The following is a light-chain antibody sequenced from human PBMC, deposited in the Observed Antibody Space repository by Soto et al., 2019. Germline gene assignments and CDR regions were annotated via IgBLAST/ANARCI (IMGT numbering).Light chain of an antibody. CDR2: GAS. V-gene: IGKV3-15*01. CDR1: QSVSSN. J-gene: IGKJ1*01. CDR3: QQYNNWPPWT. Sequence: EIVMTQSPATLSVSPGERATLSCRASQSVSSNLAWYQQKPGQAPRLLIYGASTRATGIPARFSGSGSGTEFTLTISSLQSEDFAVYYGQQYNNWPPWTFGQGIKVEIK.